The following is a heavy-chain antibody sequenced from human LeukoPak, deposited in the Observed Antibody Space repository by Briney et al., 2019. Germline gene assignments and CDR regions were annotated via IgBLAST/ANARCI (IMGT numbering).Heavy chain of an antibody. CDR1: GFTFSSYS. Sequence: PGGSLRPSSVASGFTFSSYSINWVRQAPGKGLEWVSSMSSGGSFMYYADAVKRRFTISRGNAEKSVCLQMNSLRAEESAVYYCAREPTGDYWGERMLVTVSS. J-gene: IGHJ4*02. CDR2: MSSGGSFM. CDR3: AREPTGDY. D-gene: IGHD1-1*01. V-gene: IGHV3-21*01.